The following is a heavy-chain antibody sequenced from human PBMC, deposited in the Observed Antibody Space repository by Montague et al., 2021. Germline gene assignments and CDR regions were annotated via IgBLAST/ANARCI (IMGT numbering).Heavy chain of an antibody. D-gene: IGHD3-10*01. CDR1: GGSLSEYY. J-gene: IGHJ4*02. CDR3: ASDRGPFDY. Sequence: SETRSLTCGVYGGSLSEYYWTWIRQSPEKGLEWIGEVRHIGSTNYNPSLKSRVTMSVDKSKNQFSLKLRSVTAADTAVYYCASDRGPFDYWGQGTAVTVSS. CDR2: VRHIGST. V-gene: IGHV4-34*01.